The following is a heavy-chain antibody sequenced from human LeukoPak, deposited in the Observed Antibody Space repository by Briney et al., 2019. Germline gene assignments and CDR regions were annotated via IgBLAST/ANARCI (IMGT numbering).Heavy chain of an antibody. Sequence: GGSLRLSCAASGFTFDDYGMSWVRQAPGKGLEWVSYISSSGSTIYYADSVKGRFTISRDNAKNSLYLQMNSLRAEDTAVYYCARGSFDYDSSGYYLGYAFDIWGQGTMVTVSS. CDR2: ISSSGSTI. D-gene: IGHD3-22*01. V-gene: IGHV3-11*04. CDR3: ARGSFDYDSSGYYLGYAFDI. CDR1: GFTFDDYG. J-gene: IGHJ3*02.